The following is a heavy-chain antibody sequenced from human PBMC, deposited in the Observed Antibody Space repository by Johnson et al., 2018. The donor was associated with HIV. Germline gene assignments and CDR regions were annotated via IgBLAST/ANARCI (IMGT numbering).Heavy chain of an antibody. Sequence: VPLVESGGGLVQRGGSLRLSCAASGFTLRNYWMSWVRQAPGTGMEWVANIHQDGREKYSADFVKGRFTISRDTSKKSVFLQMNNLRPEDTAVYYCAKETRDSRSAFDVWGQGTLVTVSS. D-gene: IGHD4-11*01. V-gene: IGHV3-7*01. CDR2: IHQDGREK. CDR3: AKETRDSRSAFDV. J-gene: IGHJ3*01. CDR1: GFTLRNYW.